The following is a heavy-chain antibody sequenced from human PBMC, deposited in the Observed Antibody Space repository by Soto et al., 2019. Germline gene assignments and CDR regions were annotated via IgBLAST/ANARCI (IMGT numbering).Heavy chain of an antibody. Sequence: SETLSLTCTVSGGSISSSSYYWGWIRQPPGKGLEWIGSIYYSGSTYYNPSLKSRVTISVDTSKNQFSLKLSSVTAADTAVYYCARPPGITTGGAFDIWGQGTMVTVSS. D-gene: IGHD1-1*01. J-gene: IGHJ3*02. CDR2: IYYSGST. V-gene: IGHV4-39*01. CDR3: ARPPGITTGGAFDI. CDR1: GGSISSSSYY.